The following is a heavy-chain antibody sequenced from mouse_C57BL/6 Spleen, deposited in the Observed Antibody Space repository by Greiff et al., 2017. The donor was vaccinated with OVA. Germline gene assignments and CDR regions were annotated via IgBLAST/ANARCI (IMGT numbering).Heavy chain of an antibody. CDR2: INPSSGYT. J-gene: IGHJ2*01. CDR3: ARSYDYDGDYFDY. D-gene: IGHD2-4*01. V-gene: IGHV1-4*01. Sequence: VKVVESGAELARPGASVKMSCKASGYTFTSYTMHWVKQRPGQGLEWIGYINPSSGYTKYNQKFKDKATLTADKSSSTAYMQLSSLTSEDSAVYYCARSYDYDGDYFDYWGQGTTLTVSS. CDR1: GYTFTSYT.